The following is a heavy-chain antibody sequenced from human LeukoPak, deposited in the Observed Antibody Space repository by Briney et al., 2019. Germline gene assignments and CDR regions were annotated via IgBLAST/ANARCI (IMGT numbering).Heavy chain of an antibody. CDR1: GGSISSYY. CDR2: IYTSGST. V-gene: IGHV4-4*07. Sequence: SETLSLTCTVSGGSISSYYWSWIRQPAGKGLEWIGRIYTSGSTNYNPSLKSRVTMSVDTSKNQFSLKLSSVTAADTAVYYCARLGDFWSGFLFDYWGQGTLVTVSS. CDR3: ARLGDFWSGFLFDY. J-gene: IGHJ4*02. D-gene: IGHD3-3*01.